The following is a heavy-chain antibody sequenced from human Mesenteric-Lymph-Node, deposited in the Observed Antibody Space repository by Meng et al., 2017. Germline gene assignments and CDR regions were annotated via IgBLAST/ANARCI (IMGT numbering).Heavy chain of an antibody. CDR2: INPNSGGT. V-gene: IGHV1-2*06. CDR1: GYTFTGYY. Sequence: QVQVVQSGAEVKKPGASVKFSGRASGYTFTGYYMHWVRQAPGQGLEWMGRINPNSGGTNYAQKFQGRVTMTRDTSISTAYMELSRLRSDDTAVYYCARDRGSYGWFDPWGQGTLVTVSS. D-gene: IGHD1-26*01. J-gene: IGHJ5*02. CDR3: ARDRGSYGWFDP.